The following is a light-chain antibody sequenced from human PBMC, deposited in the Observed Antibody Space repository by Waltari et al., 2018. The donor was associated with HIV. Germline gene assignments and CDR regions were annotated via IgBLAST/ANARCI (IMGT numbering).Light chain of an antibody. CDR3: QLFQCCNNWV. V-gene: IGLV3-21*01. CDR2: HDR. Sequence: SYVLTQPPSVSVAPGQTARITCEGNKIGSESVHWYQQRPGQAAVVVIYHDRDRPSAIPARCSGSNSGNTATLTITRVEAGDEADYYCQLFQCCNNWVFGGGTKLTVL. CDR1: KIGSES. J-gene: IGLJ3*02.